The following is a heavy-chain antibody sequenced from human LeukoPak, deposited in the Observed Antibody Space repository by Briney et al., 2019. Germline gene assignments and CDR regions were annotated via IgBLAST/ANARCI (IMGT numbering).Heavy chain of an antibody. CDR3: SRNGLVDFGY. CDR1: GFAFDDFA. Sequence: PGQSLRLSCTTSGFAFDDFAMSWVRQPAGKGLEWVGFIRRRAYGGAAEYAASAKGRFIISRDDSKGIAYLQMNSLKTEDTAVYYCSRNGLVDFGYWGQGSRVIVSP. J-gene: IGHJ4*02. CDR2: IRRRAYGGAA. V-gene: IGHV3-49*04.